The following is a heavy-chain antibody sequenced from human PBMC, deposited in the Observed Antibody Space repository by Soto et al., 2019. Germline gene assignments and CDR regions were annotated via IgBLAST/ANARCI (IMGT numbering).Heavy chain of an antibody. D-gene: IGHD6-13*01. CDR2: IYPGNSET. CDR1: GLSFSNTW. Sequence: GESLKISCKGSGLSFSNTWINWVRQMPGKGLEWMGIIYPGNSETRYSPSFQGQVTLSADKSISTAYLQWSSLKASDTAMYYCARTAAAGKYYYGVDVWGQGTTVTVSS. CDR3: ARTAAAGKYYYGVDV. V-gene: IGHV5-51*01. J-gene: IGHJ6*02.